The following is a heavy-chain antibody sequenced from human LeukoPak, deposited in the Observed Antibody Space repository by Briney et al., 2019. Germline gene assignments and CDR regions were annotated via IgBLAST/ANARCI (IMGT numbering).Heavy chain of an antibody. CDR2: IYFSGAT. J-gene: IGHJ6*02. CDR1: GGSISSYY. CDR3: AREDPQTKVPEGLDV. D-gene: IGHD4/OR15-4a*01. V-gene: IGHV4-59*01. Sequence: SETLSLTCTVSGGSISSYYWSWIRQSPGKGLEWIGYIYFSGATNYNASLKSGGTISVNTSKNQFSLKLSSVTAADSAVYYCAREDPQTKVPEGLDVWGQGTTVTVSS.